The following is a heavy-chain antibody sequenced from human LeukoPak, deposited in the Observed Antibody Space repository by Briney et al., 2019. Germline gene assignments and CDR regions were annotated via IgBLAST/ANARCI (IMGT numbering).Heavy chain of an antibody. CDR1: GFTFSNYG. CDR3: ARNYYDSSGYQEATFNY. CDR2: IWYDGGYK. D-gene: IGHD3-22*01. Sequence: GGSLRLSCTASGFTFSNYGMHWVRQAPGKGLEWVAGIWYDGGYKYYADSVKGRFTISRDNSKNMLFLQMDSLRAEDTAVYYCARNYYDSSGYQEATFNYWGQGTLVTVSS. J-gene: IGHJ4*02. V-gene: IGHV3-33*01.